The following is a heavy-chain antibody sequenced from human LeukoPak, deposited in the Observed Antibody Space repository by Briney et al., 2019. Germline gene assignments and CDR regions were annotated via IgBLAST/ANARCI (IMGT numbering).Heavy chain of an antibody. CDR3: AKGDGNSWFDY. V-gene: IGHV3-23*01. CDR1: GFTFSSYA. D-gene: IGHD4-23*01. J-gene: IGHJ4*02. CDR2: ISGSGDST. Sequence: GGSLRLSCAASGFTFSSYAMSWVRQAPGKGREWGSAISGSGDSTYYADSVKGRFTISRDNSKNTLSLQRNSLRAEDTAVYYCAKGDGNSWFDYWGQGNLVTVSS.